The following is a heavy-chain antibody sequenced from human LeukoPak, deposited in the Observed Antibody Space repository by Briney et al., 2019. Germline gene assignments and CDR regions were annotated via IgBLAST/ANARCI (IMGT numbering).Heavy chain of an antibody. CDR3: ARDRRIAAAGTADY. V-gene: IGHV3-7*01. CDR1: GFTFSSYW. CDR2: IKQDGSEK. Sequence: GGSLRLSCAASGFTFSSYWMSWVRQAPGKGLEWVANIKQDGSEKYYVDSVKGRFTISRDNAKNSLYLQMNSLRAEDTAVYYCARDRRIAAAGTADYWGQGTLVTVSS. D-gene: IGHD6-13*01. J-gene: IGHJ4*02.